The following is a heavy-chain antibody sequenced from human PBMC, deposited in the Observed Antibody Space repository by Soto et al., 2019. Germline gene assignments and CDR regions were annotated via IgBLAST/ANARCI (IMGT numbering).Heavy chain of an antibody. Sequence: PGESLKISCKASGYSFSFYWIGWVRQMPGKGLEWMAIMYPDDSDIRYSPSFQGHVTISADKSISTAYLQWSSLKASDTAMYYCARTMVRGVIIAPYYGMDVWGQGTTVTVSS. CDR2: MYPDDSDI. CDR1: GYSFSFYW. V-gene: IGHV5-51*01. D-gene: IGHD3-10*01. J-gene: IGHJ6*02. CDR3: ARTMVRGVIIAPYYGMDV.